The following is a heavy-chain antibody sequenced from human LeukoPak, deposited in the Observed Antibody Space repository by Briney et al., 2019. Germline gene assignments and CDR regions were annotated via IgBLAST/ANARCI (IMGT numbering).Heavy chain of an antibody. CDR2: IYYSGST. V-gene: IGHV4-59*12. CDR1: GGSISSYY. CDR3: ARDCSGGSCHGAFDI. J-gene: IGHJ3*02. Sequence: SETLSLTCTVSGGSISSYYWSWIRQPPGKGLEWTGYIYYSGSTNYNPSLKSRVTISVDTSKNQFSLKLSSVTATDTAVYYCARDCSGGSCHGAFDIWGQGTMVTVSS. D-gene: IGHD2-15*01.